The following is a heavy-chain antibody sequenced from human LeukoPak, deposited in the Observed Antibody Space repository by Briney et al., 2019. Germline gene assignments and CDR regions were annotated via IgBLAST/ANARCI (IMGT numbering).Heavy chain of an antibody. CDR2: IKHDGSEK. V-gene: IGHV3-7*03. CDR1: GFTFSSYW. D-gene: IGHD3-10*01. Sequence: GGSLRLSCAASGFTFSSYWMSWVRQAPGKGLEWVANIKHDGSEKYYVDSVKGRFTISRDSAKNSLYLQMNTLRAEDTAVYYCARDRPHGSGSYLFYYYYGMDVGGKGTTVTVSS. J-gene: IGHJ6*04. CDR3: ARDRPHGSGSYLFYYYYGMDV.